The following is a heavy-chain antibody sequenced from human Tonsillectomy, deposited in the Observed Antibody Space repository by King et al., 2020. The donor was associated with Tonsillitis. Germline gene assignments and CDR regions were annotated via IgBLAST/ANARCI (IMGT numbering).Heavy chain of an antibody. J-gene: IGHJ4*02. CDR3: ARGESVKEWHLDY. CDR1: GYTFTGYY. CDR2: INSNRGGT. D-gene: IGHD2-8*01. V-gene: IGHV1-2*06. Sequence: VQLVESGAEVKKPGASVKVSCKASGYTFTGYYMHWVRQAPGQGLEWMGRINSNRGGTNYAQKFQGRVTMTRDTSIRTAYMELSSLRSDDTAVYYCARGESVKEWHLDYWGQGTLVTVSS.